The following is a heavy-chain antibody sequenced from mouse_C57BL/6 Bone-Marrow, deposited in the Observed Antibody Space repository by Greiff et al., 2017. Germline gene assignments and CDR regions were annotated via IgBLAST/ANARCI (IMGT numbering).Heavy chain of an antibody. D-gene: IGHD2-5*01. CDR1: GYTFTSYW. CDR3: ARPYYSNYCYFDV. Sequence: QVQLQQPGAELVKPGASVKMSCKASGYTFTSYWINWVKKRPGQGLEWIGDIYPGSGSTNYNEKLKSKATLTVDTSSSTAYMQLSSLTSEDSAVYYCARPYYSNYCYFDVWGTWTTVTVSS. J-gene: IGHJ1*03. CDR2: IYPGSGST. V-gene: IGHV1-55*01.